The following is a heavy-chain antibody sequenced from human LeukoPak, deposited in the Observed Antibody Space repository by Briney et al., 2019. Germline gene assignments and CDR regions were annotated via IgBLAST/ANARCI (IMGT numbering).Heavy chain of an antibody. V-gene: IGHV3-7*04. CDR3: ARVAAAGTLVDY. CDR2: IQQDGTEK. Sequence: TGGSLRLSCAASGCTFSSYGMHWVRQAPGKGLDWVADIQQDGTEKYYVDSVKGRFTISRDNAKNSLYLQMNSLRAEDTAVYYCARVAAAGTLVDYWGQGTLVTVSS. D-gene: IGHD6-13*01. CDR1: GCTFSSYG. J-gene: IGHJ4*02.